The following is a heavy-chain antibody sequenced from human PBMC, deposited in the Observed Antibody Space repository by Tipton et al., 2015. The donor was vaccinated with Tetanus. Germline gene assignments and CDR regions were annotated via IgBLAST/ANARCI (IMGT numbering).Heavy chain of an antibody. V-gene: IGHV4-59*05. Sequence: LRLSCAASGFTLSRYTLNWVRQAPGKGLEWIGSFFYSGSTYYNPSPKSRVTISVDTSNNQFSLKLTSVTAADTAVYYCAGGAWRGIAAVGTFPGYWGQGTLVTVSS. CDR3: AGGAWRGIAAVGTFPGY. J-gene: IGHJ4*02. CDR2: FFYSGST. CDR1: GFTLSRYT. D-gene: IGHD6-13*01.